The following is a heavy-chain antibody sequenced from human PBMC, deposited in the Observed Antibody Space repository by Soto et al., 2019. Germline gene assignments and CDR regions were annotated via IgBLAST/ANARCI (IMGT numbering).Heavy chain of an antibody. J-gene: IGHJ4*02. CDR2: ISYDGSNK. V-gene: IGHV3-30*18. D-gene: IGHD6-6*01. Sequence: QVQLVESGGGVVQPGRSLRLSCAASGFTFSSYGMHWVRQAPGKGLEWVAVISYDGSNKYYADSVKGRFTISRDNSKNTLYLQMNSLRAEDTAVYYCAKERYGSSSPDFDYWGQGTLVTVSS. CDR1: GFTFSSYG. CDR3: AKERYGSSSPDFDY.